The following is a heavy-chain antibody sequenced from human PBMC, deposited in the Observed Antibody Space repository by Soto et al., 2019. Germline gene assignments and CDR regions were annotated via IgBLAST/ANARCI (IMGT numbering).Heavy chain of an antibody. CDR3: ARGPYYDILTGYYIIFDY. V-gene: IGHV1-8*01. D-gene: IGHD3-9*01. J-gene: IGHJ4*02. CDR2: MNPNSGNT. CDR1: GYTFTSYD. Sequence: GASVKVSCKASGYTFTSYDISWVRQATGQGLEWMGWMNPNSGNTGYAQKFQGRVTMTRNTSISTAYMELSSLRSEDTAVYYCARGPYYDILTGYYIIFDYWGQGTLVTVSS.